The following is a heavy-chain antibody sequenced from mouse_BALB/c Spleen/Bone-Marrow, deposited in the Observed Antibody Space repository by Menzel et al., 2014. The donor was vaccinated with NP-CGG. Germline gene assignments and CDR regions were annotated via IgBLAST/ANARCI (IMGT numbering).Heavy chain of an antibody. D-gene: IGHD2-3*01. CDR3: NGGYYEAWFAY. J-gene: IGHJ3*01. V-gene: IGHV14-4*02. CDR1: GFNIKDYY. Sequence: EVQLQQSGAELVRSGASVKLSCTASGFNIKDYYMHWVKQRPEQGLEWIGWIDPGNGDTEYAPKFQGKATMTADTSSNTAYLQLSSLTSEDTAVYYCNGGYYEAWFAYWGQGTLVTVSA. CDR2: IDPGNGDT.